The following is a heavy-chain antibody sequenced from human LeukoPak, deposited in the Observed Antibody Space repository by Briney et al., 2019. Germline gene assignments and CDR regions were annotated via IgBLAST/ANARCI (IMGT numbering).Heavy chain of an antibody. CDR2: FDPEDGET. J-gene: IGHJ6*02. V-gene: IGHV1-24*01. D-gene: IGHD4-17*01. Sequence: ASVKVSCKVSGYTLTELSMHWVRQAPGKGLEWMGGFDPEDGETIYAQKFQGRVTMTEDTSTDTAYMELSSLRSEDTAVYYCATDRYGDYGMDAWGQGTTVTVSS. CDR3: ATDRYGDYGMDA. CDR1: GYTLTELS.